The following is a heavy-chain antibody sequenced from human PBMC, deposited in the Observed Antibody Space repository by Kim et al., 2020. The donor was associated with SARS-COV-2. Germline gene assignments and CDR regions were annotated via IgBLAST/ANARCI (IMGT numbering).Heavy chain of an antibody. D-gene: IGHD2-2*02. V-gene: IGHV4-34*01. J-gene: IGHJ3*02. Sequence: SETLSLTCAVYGGSFSGYYWSWIRQPPGKGLEWIGEINHSGSTNYNPSLKSRVTISVDTSKNQFSLKLSSVTAADTAVYYCARVGGCSSTSCYRDAFDIWGQGTMVTVSS. CDR3: ARVGGCSSTSCYRDAFDI. CDR1: GGSFSGYY. CDR2: INHSGST.